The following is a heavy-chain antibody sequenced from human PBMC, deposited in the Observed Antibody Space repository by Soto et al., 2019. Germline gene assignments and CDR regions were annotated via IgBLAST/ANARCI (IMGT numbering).Heavy chain of an antibody. D-gene: IGHD5-18*01. CDR1: GFTFGDYA. CDR2: IRSKAYGGTT. Sequence: GSLRLSCTASGFTFGDYAMSWVRQAPGKGLEWVGFIRSKAYGGTTEYAASVKGRFTISRDDSKSIAYLQMNSLKTEDTAVYYCTSGYSYGYPYYYYYGMDVWGQGTTVTVSS. CDR3: TSGYSYGYPYYYYYGMDV. V-gene: IGHV3-49*04. J-gene: IGHJ6*02.